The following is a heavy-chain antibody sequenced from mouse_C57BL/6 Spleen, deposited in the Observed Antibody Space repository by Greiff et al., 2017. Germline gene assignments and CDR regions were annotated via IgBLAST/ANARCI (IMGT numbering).Heavy chain of an antibody. V-gene: IGHV1-69*01. D-gene: IGHD2-2*01. CDR2: IDPSDSYT. J-gene: IGHJ2*01. CDR3: ARRRSTLLRSLFDY. CDR1: GYTFTSYW. Sequence: QVQLQQPGAELVMPGASVKLSCKASGYTFTSYWMHWVKQRPGQGLEWIGEIDPSDSYTKYNQKFKGKSTLTVDKSSSTAYMQLSSLTSEDSAVYYCARRRSTLLRSLFDYWGQGTTLPVSS.